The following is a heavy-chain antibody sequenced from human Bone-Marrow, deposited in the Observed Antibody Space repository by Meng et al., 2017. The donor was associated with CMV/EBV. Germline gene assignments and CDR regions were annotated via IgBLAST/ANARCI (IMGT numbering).Heavy chain of an antibody. D-gene: IGHD4-23*01. Sequence: GESLKISCAASGFTFSNYWMTWVRQAPGKGLEWVANINQDGSEKYYVDSVKGRFTFSRDNAKNSLYLQMNSLRAEDAAVYYCARDVDYGGNRAMGAFDIWGQGTMVTVSS. CDR1: GFTFSNYW. V-gene: IGHV3-7*01. CDR3: ARDVDYGGNRAMGAFDI. CDR2: INQDGSEK. J-gene: IGHJ3*02.